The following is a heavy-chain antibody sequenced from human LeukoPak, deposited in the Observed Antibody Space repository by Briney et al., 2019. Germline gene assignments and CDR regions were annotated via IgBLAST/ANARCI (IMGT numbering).Heavy chain of an antibody. V-gene: IGHV4-34*01. CDR3: ARVNVLLWFGELLYAGYFDY. Sequence: SETLSLTCAVYGGSFSGYYWSWIRQPPGKGLEWSGEINHSGRTNNNPSPKSRVTISVDTSKNQFSLKLSSVTAADTAVYYCARVNVLLWFGELLYAGYFDYWGQGTLVTVSS. D-gene: IGHD3-10*01. J-gene: IGHJ4*02. CDR2: INHSGRT. CDR1: GGSFSGYY.